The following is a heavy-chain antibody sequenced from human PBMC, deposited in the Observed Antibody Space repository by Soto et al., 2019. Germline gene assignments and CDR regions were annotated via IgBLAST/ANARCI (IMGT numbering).Heavy chain of an antibody. CDR3: AKRTVGWYFDL. CDR1: GFTGSSYA. D-gene: IGHD4-17*01. V-gene: IGHV3-23*01. J-gene: IGHJ2*01. Sequence: EVQLLESGGGLVQPGGSLRLSCAASGFTGSSYAMSWVRQAPGKGLEWVSAISGSGGSTYYADSVKGRFTISRDNSKNTLYLQMNRLRAKDTAVYYCAKRTVGWYFDLWGRGTLGTVSS. CDR2: ISGSGGST.